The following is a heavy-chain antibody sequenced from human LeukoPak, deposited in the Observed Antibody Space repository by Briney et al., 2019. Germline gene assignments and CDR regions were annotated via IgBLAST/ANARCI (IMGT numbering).Heavy chain of an antibody. J-gene: IGHJ6*02. CDR3: ASSPRGVITNYGMDV. CDR1: GYTFTSYG. CDR2: ISAYNGNT. D-gene: IGHD3-10*01. V-gene: IGHV1-18*01. Sequence: ASVKVSCKASGYTFTSYGISWVRQAPGQGLEWMGWISAYNGNTNYAQKLQGRVTMTTDTSTSTAYMELRSLRSDDTAVYYCASSPRGVITNYGMDVWGQGTTVTVSS.